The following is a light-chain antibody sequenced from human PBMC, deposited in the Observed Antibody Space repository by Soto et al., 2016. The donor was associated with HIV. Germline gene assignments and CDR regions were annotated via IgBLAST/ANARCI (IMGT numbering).Light chain of an antibody. CDR3: MQSLESPLT. CDR2: LGS. J-gene: IGKJ4*01. Sequence: DIVMTQSPLSLPVSPGESASISCTSSQSLLHSNGYNYLDWYLQKAGQSPQLLIYLGSNRASGVLDRFTGSGSGTYFTLKISRVEADDVGVYYCMQSLESPLTFGGGTKVEIK. CDR1: QSLLHSNGYNY. V-gene: IGKV2-28*01.